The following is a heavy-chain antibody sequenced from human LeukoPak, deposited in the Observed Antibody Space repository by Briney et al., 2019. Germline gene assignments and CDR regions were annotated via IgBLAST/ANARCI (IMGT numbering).Heavy chain of an antibody. J-gene: IGHJ4*02. CDR1: GFTFSSYA. CDR3: AKESESSEYVLRYFDWLPLDY. D-gene: IGHD3-9*01. CDR2: ISGSGGST. Sequence: PGGSLRLSCAASGFTFSSYAMSWVRQAPGKGLEWVSAISGSGGSTCYADPVKGRFTISRDNSKNTLYLQMNSLRAEDTAVYYCAKESESSEYVLRYFDWLPLDYWGQGTLVTVSS. V-gene: IGHV3-23*01.